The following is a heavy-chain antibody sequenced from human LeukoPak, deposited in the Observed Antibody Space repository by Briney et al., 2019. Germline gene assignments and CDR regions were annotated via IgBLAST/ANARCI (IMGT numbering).Heavy chain of an antibody. J-gene: IGHJ4*02. Sequence: GGSLILSCAGSGFNFNNYAMHWVRQPPGKGLEWVSGISRNSGSIDYADSVKGRFTISRDNAKNSLYLQMNSLRVEDTAFYYCAKDNRRHYTSGPNPDSLHWGQGALVTVSS. CDR3: AKDNRRHYTSGPNPDSLH. V-gene: IGHV3-9*01. CDR1: GFNFNNYA. D-gene: IGHD6-19*01. CDR2: ISRNSGSI.